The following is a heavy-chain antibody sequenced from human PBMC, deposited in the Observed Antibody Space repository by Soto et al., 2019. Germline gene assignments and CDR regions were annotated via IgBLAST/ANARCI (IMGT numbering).Heavy chain of an antibody. CDR1: GFTFSSYG. CDR3: ATTGYSSGWNPVPFDY. CDR2: IWYDGSNK. V-gene: IGHV3-33*01. Sequence: QVQLVESGGGVVQPGRSLRLSCAASGFTFSSYGMHWVRQAPGKGLEWVAVIWYDGSNKYYADSVKGRFTISRDNSKNTLYLQMNSLRAEDTAVYYCATTGYSSGWNPVPFDYWGQGTLVTVSS. D-gene: IGHD6-19*01. J-gene: IGHJ4*02.